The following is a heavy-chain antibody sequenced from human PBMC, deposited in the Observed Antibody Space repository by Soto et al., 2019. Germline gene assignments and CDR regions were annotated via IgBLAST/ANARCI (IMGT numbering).Heavy chain of an antibody. CDR2: ISTGSSII. V-gene: IGHV3-21*01. J-gene: IGHJ4*02. Sequence: EVHLVESGGGLVKPGGSLRLSCAASGFALSTHSMHWVRQAPGKGLEWVSSISTGSSIIHYADSVKGRFTISRDNAPSSLYLQMNSLRVEDTAVYYCVRAVYTLTTPSYFDFWGQGTLVTVSS. CDR3: VRAVYTLTTPSYFDF. CDR1: GFALSTHS. D-gene: IGHD4-17*01.